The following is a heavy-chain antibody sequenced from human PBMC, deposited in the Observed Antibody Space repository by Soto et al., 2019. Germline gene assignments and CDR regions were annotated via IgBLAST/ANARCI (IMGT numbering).Heavy chain of an antibody. Sequence: QLVQSGAEGKNPGASVGVSCKTSEPTFIPYNIPWVRQPPGQGLEWMGWIDPKSGGTTYEQKFLGRVTMTRDTSINTAYMDLNRLTSDDTAVYYCARVSVDVPEWGQGTLITVSS. CDR3: ARVSVDVPE. V-gene: IGHV1-2*02. CDR2: IDPKSGGT. J-gene: IGHJ4*02. D-gene: IGHD5-12*01. CDR1: EPTFIPYN.